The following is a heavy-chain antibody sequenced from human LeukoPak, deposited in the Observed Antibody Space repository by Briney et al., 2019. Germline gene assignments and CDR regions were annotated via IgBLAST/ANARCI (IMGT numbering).Heavy chain of an antibody. D-gene: IGHD3-10*01. J-gene: IGHJ6*03. V-gene: IGHV4-34*01. CDR2: INHSGST. Sequence: SETLSLTCAVYGGSFSGYYWSWIRQPPGKGLEWIGEINHSGSTNYNPSLKSRVTISVDTSKNQFSLKLSSVTAADTAVYYCARRYYGSGSYYYYYYYMDVWGKGTTVNISS. CDR1: GGSFSGYY. CDR3: ARRYYGSGSYYYYYYYMDV.